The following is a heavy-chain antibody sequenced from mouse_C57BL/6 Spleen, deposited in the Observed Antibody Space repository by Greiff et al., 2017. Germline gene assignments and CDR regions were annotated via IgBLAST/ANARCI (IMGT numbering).Heavy chain of an antibody. D-gene: IGHD2-4*01. J-gene: IGHJ3*01. Sequence: VQLQQPGAELVKPGASVKLSCKASGYTFTSYWMHWVKQSPGQGLEWIGMIHPNSGSTNYNEKFKSKATLTVDKSSSTAYMQLSSLTSEDSAVYYCARSEDYDSAWFAYWGQGTLVTVSA. CDR2: IHPNSGST. CDR1: GYTFTSYW. CDR3: ARSEDYDSAWFAY. V-gene: IGHV1-64*01.